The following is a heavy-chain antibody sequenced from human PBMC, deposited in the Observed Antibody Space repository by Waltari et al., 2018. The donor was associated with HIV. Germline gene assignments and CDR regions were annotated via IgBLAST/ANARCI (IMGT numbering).Heavy chain of an antibody. Sequence: QVQLVQSGAEVKKPGSSVKVSCKASGGTFSSYAISWVRQAPGQGLEWMGRIIPILGIANYAQKFQGRVTITADKSTSTAYMELSSLRSEDTAVYYCAREWFVEMATIYYYYGMDVWGQGTTVTVSS. CDR2: IIPILGIA. V-gene: IGHV1-69*04. CDR3: AREWFVEMATIYYYYGMDV. J-gene: IGHJ6*02. D-gene: IGHD5-12*01. CDR1: GGTFSSYA.